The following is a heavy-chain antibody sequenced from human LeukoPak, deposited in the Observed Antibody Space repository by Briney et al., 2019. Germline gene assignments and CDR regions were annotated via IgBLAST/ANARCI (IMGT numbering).Heavy chain of an antibody. J-gene: IGHJ2*01. CDR2: INPSGGST. CDR3: ARGASSIAALNPFWYFDL. D-gene: IGHD6-6*01. Sequence: GASVKVSCKASGYTFTSYYMHWVRQGPGQGLEWMGIINPSGGSTSYAQKFQGRVTMTRDTSTNTVYMELSSLRSEDTAGYYCARGASSIAALNPFWYFDLGGRGTRVTVSS. CDR1: GYTFTSYY. V-gene: IGHV1-46*01.